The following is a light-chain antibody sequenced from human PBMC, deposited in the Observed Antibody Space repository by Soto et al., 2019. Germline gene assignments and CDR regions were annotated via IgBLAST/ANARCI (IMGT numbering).Light chain of an antibody. Sequence: QSVLTQPPSASGSLGQSVTISCTGTSSDVGGYNYVSWYQQHPGKVPKLMIYEVSKRPSGVPDRFSGSKSGNTASLTVSGLQAEDEADYYCSSYAGSNNLGVFGTGTKVTVL. CDR3: SSYAGSNNLGV. CDR1: SSDVGGYNY. V-gene: IGLV2-8*01. CDR2: EVS. J-gene: IGLJ1*01.